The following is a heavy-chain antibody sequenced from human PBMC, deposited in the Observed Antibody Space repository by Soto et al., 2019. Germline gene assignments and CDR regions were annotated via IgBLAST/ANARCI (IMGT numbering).Heavy chain of an antibody. J-gene: IGHJ4*02. Sequence: ASVKVSCKASGYTFTSYGISWVRQAPGQGLEWMGWISAYNGNTNYAQKLQGRVTMTTDTSTSTAYMELRSLRSDDTAVYYCASGVTFGGVIVNLDYWGQGTLVTVSS. V-gene: IGHV1-18*01. CDR2: ISAYNGNT. CDR1: GYTFTSYG. CDR3: ASGVTFGGVIVNLDY. D-gene: IGHD3-16*02.